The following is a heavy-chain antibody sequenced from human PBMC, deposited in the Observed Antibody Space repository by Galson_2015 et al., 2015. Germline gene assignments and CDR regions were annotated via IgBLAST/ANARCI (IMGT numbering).Heavy chain of an antibody. CDR2: ISSDGTTI. J-gene: IGHJ3*02. CDR1: GITFRKYW. D-gene: IGHD1-1*01. V-gene: IGHV3-74*01. Sequence: SLRLSCADSGITFRKYWMHWVRQAPGKGLVWVACISSDGTTIAYADSVEGRFTISRDNARNTLYLQMNSLRDEDTAVYYCSSPVGTSGLDIWGQGTMVTVSS. CDR3: SSPVGTSGLDI.